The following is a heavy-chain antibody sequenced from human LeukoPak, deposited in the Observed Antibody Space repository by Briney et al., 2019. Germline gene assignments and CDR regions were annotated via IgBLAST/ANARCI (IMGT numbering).Heavy chain of an antibody. CDR1: GLTFDDYA. V-gene: IGHV3-43D*04. CDR2: ICWDGGST. D-gene: IGHD2-2*01. Sequence: PGGSLRLSCAASGLTFDDYAMYWVREAPGKGLGWGCQICWDGGSTYYGDSVKGRFTISRDNSKNSLYLQMNSLRAEDTALYYCAKDHCSSTSCYADYWGQGTLVTVAS. CDR3: AKDHCSSTSCYADY. J-gene: IGHJ4*02.